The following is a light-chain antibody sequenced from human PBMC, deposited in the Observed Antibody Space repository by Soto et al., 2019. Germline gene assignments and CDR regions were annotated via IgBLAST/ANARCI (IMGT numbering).Light chain of an antibody. CDR1: QSISSY. CDR3: QQRSNWPT. Sequence: DIQMTQSPSILSASVGDRVTITCRASQSISSYLNWYQQKPGKAPKVLIYAASSLQSGVPSRFSGSGSGTDFTLTISSLEPEDFAVYYCQQRSNWPTFGGGTKVDIK. CDR2: AAS. V-gene: IGKV1-39*02. J-gene: IGKJ4*01.